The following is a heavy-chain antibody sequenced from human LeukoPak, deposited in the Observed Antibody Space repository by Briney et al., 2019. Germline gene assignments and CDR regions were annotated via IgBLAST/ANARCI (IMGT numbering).Heavy chain of an antibody. V-gene: IGHV4-38-2*02. CDR1: GYSISSGYY. J-gene: IGHJ6*03. Sequence: SETLSLTCTVSGYSISSGYYWGWIRQPPGQGLEWIGSIYHSGSTYYNPSLKRRVTISVDTSKNQFSLKLSSVTAADTAVYYCARDQPYMDVWGKGTTVTVSS. CDR3: ARDQPYMDV. CDR2: IYHSGST.